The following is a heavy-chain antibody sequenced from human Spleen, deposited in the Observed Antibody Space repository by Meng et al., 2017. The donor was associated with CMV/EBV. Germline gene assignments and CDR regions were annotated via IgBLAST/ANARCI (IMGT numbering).Heavy chain of an antibody. Sequence: VSAGSISGSYFYWGWIRQPPGKGLEWIANFYYSGSTYYNPSLKSRVTISVDTSKNQFSLKLSSVTAADTAVYYCASLSSASSYYFDYWGQGTLVTVSS. J-gene: IGHJ4*02. CDR1: AGSISGSYFY. CDR3: ASLSSASSYYFDY. V-gene: IGHV4-39*07. CDR2: FYYSGST. D-gene: IGHD6-13*01.